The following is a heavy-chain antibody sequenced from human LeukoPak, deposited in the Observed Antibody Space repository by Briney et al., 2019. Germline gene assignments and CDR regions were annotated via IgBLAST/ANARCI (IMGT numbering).Heavy chain of an antibody. D-gene: IGHD6-19*01. CDR2: IKQDGSEK. J-gene: IGHJ6*03. Sequence: RPGGSLRLSCAASGFTFSNAWMSWVRQAPGKGLEWVANIKQDGSEKYYVDSVKGRFTISRDNAKNSLYLQVNSLRAEDTAVYFCAREGYSSGYYGWGYDYYYMDVWGKGTTVTVSS. CDR3: AREGYSSGYYGWGYDYYYMDV. V-gene: IGHV3-7*01. CDR1: GFTFSNAW.